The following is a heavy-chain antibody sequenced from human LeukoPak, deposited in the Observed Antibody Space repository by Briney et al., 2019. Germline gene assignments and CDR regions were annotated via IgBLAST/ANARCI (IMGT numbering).Heavy chain of an antibody. D-gene: IGHD5-18*01. V-gene: IGHV3-74*01. CDR1: GFTFSSYW. CDR2: INSDGSST. CDR3: ARDQDSYGYGDY. Sequence: GGSLRLSCAASGFTFSSYWMHWVRHAPGKGLVWVSRINSDGSSTSYADSVKGRFTISRDNANNTLYLQMNSLRAEDTAVYYCARDQDSYGYGDYWGQGTLVTVSS. J-gene: IGHJ4*02.